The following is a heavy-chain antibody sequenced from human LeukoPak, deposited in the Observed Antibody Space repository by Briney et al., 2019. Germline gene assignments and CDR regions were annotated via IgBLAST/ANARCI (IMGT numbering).Heavy chain of an antibody. CDR1: GFTFSNAW. V-gene: IGHV3-7*01. Sequence: PGGSLRLSCAASGFTFSNAWMSWVRQAPGKGLEWVANIKQDGSEKYYVDSVKGRFTISRDNAKNSLYLQMNSLRAEDTAVYYCARVYYDFWSGWFSFDYWGQGTLVTVSS. D-gene: IGHD3-3*01. CDR2: IKQDGSEK. J-gene: IGHJ4*02. CDR3: ARVYYDFWSGWFSFDY.